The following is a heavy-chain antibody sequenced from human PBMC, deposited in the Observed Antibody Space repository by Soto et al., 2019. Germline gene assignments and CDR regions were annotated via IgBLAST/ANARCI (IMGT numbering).Heavy chain of an antibody. V-gene: IGHV3-21*01. CDR2: ISSGSDSI. D-gene: IGHD6-19*01. CDR3: ARDRSADRFVQYFQH. J-gene: IGHJ1*01. CDR1: GFTFNGYW. Sequence: GGSLRLSCAASGFTFNGYWMSWVRQAPGKGLEWVASISSGSDSIFYADSVKGRFTVSRDNAKNSLFLQMNNLRAEDTAVHFCARDRSADRFVQYFQHWGQGTQVTVSS.